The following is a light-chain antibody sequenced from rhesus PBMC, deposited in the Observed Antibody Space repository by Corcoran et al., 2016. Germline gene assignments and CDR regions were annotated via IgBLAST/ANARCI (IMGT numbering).Light chain of an antibody. J-gene: IGKJ2*01. V-gene: IGKV1-25*01. CDR1: QGISSY. CDR3: QQHNSYPYS. CDR2: AAS. Sequence: DIQMTQSPSSPSASAGDRVTITCRASQGISSYLAWYQQKPGKAPKPLIYAASTLQSGVPSRFSGSGSGTVFTLTISSLQPEDFATYYCQQHNSYPYSFGQGTKVEIK.